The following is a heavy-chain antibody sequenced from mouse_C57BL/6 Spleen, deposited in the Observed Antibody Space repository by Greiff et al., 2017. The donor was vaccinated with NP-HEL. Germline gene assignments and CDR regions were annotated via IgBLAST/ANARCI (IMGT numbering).Heavy chain of an antibody. CDR2: INPSSGYT. V-gene: IGHV1-4*01. Sequence: VQLQQSGAELARPGASVKMSCKASGYTFTSYTMHWVKQRPGQGLEWIGYINPSSGYTKYNQKFKDKATLTADKSSSTAYMQLSSLTSEDSAVYYCASAGRRGAMDYWGQGTSVTVSS. J-gene: IGHJ4*01. CDR1: GYTFTSYT. CDR3: ASAGRRGAMDY.